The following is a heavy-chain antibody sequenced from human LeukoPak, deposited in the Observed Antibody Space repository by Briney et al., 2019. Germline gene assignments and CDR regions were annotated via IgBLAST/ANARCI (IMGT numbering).Heavy chain of an antibody. CDR1: GYTFIGYY. Sequence: ASVKVSCEASGYTFIGYYMHWVRQAPGQGLEWMGWINPNSGSTNSAQKFQGRVTMTRDTSISTAYMELSRLRSDDTAVYYCARDIHGNENWGQGTLVTVSS. V-gene: IGHV1-2*02. D-gene: IGHD1-1*01. CDR3: ARDIHGNEN. J-gene: IGHJ4*02. CDR2: INPNSGST.